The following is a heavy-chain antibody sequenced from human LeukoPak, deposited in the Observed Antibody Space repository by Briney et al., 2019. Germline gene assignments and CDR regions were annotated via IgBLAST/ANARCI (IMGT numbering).Heavy chain of an antibody. CDR2: IYTSGST. CDR3: ARAAYSSPFDS. V-gene: IGHV4-4*07. Sequence: SETLSLTCTVSGGSISGYYWSWIRQPAGKGLEWIGRIYTSGSTNYSPSLNSRVTISVDMSKNQFSLRLNSVTTADTAFYYCARAAYSSPFDSWGQGILVTVS. J-gene: IGHJ4*02. D-gene: IGHD6-19*01. CDR1: GGSISGYY.